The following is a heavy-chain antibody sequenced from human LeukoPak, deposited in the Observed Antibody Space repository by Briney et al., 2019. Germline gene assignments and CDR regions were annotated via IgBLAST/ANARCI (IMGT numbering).Heavy chain of an antibody. Sequence: SETLSLTCTVSGGSISSSFWSWIRQPPGKGLEWIGYVYYSGSTNHNPSLKSRVTISVDTSKNQFSLKLSSVTAADTAVYYCARAQYYYDRTTFDPWGQGTLVTVSS. J-gene: IGHJ5*02. V-gene: IGHV4-59*01. CDR2: VYYSGST. D-gene: IGHD3-22*01. CDR3: ARAQYYYDRTTFDP. CDR1: GGSISSSF.